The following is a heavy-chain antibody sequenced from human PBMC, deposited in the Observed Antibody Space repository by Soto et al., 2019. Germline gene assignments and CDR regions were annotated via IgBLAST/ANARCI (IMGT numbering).Heavy chain of an antibody. J-gene: IGHJ6*03. CDR3: AREGVLYYYHYLDV. V-gene: IGHV1-3*01. Sequence: RLEWMGGFDPENGETIYSQKCQGRVTITRDTSASTAYMELSSLRSEDTAVYYCAREGVLYYYHYLDVWGKGTTVTVSS. CDR2: FDPENGET. D-gene: IGHD1-1*01.